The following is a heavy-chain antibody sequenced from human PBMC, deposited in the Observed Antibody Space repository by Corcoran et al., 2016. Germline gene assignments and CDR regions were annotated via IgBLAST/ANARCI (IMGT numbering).Heavy chain of an antibody. J-gene: IGHJ4*02. V-gene: IGHV1-2*02. Sequence: QVPLVQSGAEVKQPGASVKVSCKASGYTFTVYYMPWVRQAPGQGLEWMGWINPNSGGTNYAQKFPGRVTMTRDTAISTAYMELTRLRSDDTAVYYCARDLLGMWPTFDYWGQGTVVTGSA. D-gene: IGHD2-21*01. CDR1: GYTFTVYY. CDR3: ARDLLGMWPTFDY. CDR2: INPNSGGT.